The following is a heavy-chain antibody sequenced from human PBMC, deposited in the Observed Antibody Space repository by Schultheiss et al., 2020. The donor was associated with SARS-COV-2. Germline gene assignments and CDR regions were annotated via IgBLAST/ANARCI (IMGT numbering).Heavy chain of an antibody. CDR3: ARGGGRGYGDLDY. Sequence: SETLSLTCTVSGGSISSYYWSWIRQPPGKGLEWIGYIYYSGSTNYNPSLKSRVTISVDTSKNQFSLKLSSVTAADTAVYYCARGGGRGYGDLDYWGQGTLVTVSS. J-gene: IGHJ4*02. D-gene: IGHD4-17*01. CDR1: GGSISSYY. V-gene: IGHV4-59*12. CDR2: IYYSGST.